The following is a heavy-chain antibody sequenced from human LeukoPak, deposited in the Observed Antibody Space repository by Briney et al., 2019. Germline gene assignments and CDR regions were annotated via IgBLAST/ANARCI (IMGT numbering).Heavy chain of an antibody. D-gene: IGHD3-22*01. CDR3: AKDSRGYQDFFDY. V-gene: IGHV3-23*01. J-gene: IGHJ4*02. Sequence: GGSLRLSCAASGFTFNTYTMNWVRQAPGKGLEWVSVISGSGGSTYYAASVKGRFTISRDNSRNTLYLQMNSLRAEDTAVYYCAKDSRGYQDFFDYWGRGTLVTVSS. CDR1: GFTFNTYT. CDR2: ISGSGGST.